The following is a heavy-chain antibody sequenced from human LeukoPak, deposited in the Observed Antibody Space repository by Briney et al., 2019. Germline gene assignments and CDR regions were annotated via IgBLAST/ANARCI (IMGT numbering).Heavy chain of an antibody. CDR3: ARGRFRYCSGGSCRYGMDV. V-gene: IGHV1-8*01. Sequence: ASVKVSCKASGYTFTSYDINWVRQATGQGLEWMGWMNPNSGNTGYAQKFQGRVTMTRNTSISTAYMELSSLRSEDTAVYYCARGRFRYCSGGSCRYGMDVWGQGTTVTVSS. CDR1: GYTFTSYD. D-gene: IGHD2-15*01. CDR2: MNPNSGNT. J-gene: IGHJ6*02.